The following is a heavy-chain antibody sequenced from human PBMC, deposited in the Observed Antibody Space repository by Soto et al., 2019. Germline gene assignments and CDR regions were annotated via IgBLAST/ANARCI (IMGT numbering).Heavy chain of an antibody. V-gene: IGHV1-69*01. D-gene: IGHD2-2*01. CDR1: GGTFSSYA. Sequence: QVQLGQSGAEVKKPASSVKVSCKASGGTFSSYAISWVRQAPGQGLEWMGGIIPIFGTANYAQKFQGSVTITADESTGTAYMELSSLRSEDTAVYYWARAFDCSRTSCSEDYYYGMDVWGQGTTVTVSS. CDR2: IIPIFGTA. J-gene: IGHJ6*02. CDR3: ARAFDCSRTSCSEDYYYGMDV.